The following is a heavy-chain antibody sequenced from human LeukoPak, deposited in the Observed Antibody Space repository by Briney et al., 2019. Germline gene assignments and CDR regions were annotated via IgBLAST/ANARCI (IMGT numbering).Heavy chain of an antibody. CDR2: IYSDGSP. D-gene: IGHD3-22*01. J-gene: IGHJ4*02. V-gene: IGHV3-53*01. Sequence: GGSLRLSCAASEFTVSSNYMSWVRQAPGKGLEWVSVIYSDGSPFYADSVKGRFTISRDNSKNTVYLQMNSLRAEDTALYYCARAHFYANTGYYYFDYWGPGTLVTVSS. CDR1: EFTVSSNY. CDR3: ARAHFYANTGYYYFDY.